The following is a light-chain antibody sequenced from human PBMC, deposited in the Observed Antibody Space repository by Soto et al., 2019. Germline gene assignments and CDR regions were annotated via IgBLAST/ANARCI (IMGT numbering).Light chain of an antibody. CDR2: EVN. J-gene: IGLJ2*01. CDR3: SSFASSITPVV. CDR1: SSDVGGYNY. Sequence: QSALTQPASVSGSLGQSITISCTGTSSDVGGYNYVSWYQQHPGKAPKLMLYEVNSRPSGVSSRFSGSKSGNTASLTICGLQAEDEADYYCSSFASSITPVVFGGGTKLTVL. V-gene: IGLV2-14*01.